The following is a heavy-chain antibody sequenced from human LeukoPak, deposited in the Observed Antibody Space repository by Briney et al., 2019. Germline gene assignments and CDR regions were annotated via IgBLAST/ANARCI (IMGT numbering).Heavy chain of an antibody. CDR1: GYTFTGYY. V-gene: IGHV1-2*02. D-gene: IGHD5-12*01. CDR3: ARSLVDIVATITDTFFY. J-gene: IGHJ4*02. Sequence: ASVKVSCKASGYTFTGYYMDWVRQAPGQGLEWMGWINPNSGGTNYAQKFQGRVTMTRDTSISAAYMELSRLRSDDTAVYYCARSLVDIVATITDTFFYWGQGTLVTVSS. CDR2: INPNSGGT.